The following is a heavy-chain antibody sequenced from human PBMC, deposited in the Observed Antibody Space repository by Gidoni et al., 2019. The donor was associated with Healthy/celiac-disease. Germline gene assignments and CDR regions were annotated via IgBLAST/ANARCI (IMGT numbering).Heavy chain of an antibody. D-gene: IGHD3-22*01. CDR3: ARTPRIVVGYFDY. Sequence: QVQLVESGGGLVKPGGSLRLSCAASGFTFSDYYMSWIRQAPGKGLEWVSYISSSSSYTNYADSVKGRFTISRDNAKNSLYLQMNSLRAEDTAVYYCARTPRIVVGYFDYWGQGTLVTVSS. CDR1: GFTFSDYY. CDR2: ISSSSSYT. J-gene: IGHJ4*02. V-gene: IGHV3-11*06.